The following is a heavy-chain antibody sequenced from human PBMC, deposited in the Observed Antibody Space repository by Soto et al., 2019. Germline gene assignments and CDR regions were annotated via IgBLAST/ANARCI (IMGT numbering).Heavy chain of an antibody. CDR1: GFTFSDYP. CDR2: IRTISSAI. CDR3: ARETPSFDS. V-gene: IGHV3-48*02. Sequence: QLVEFGGGLVQPGGSLRLSCAASGFTFSDYPMNWVRQAPGKGLEWVSSIRTISSAIYFADSVRGRFTISRDNARNSLYLQMTSLRDEDTAVYYCARETPSFDSWGQGTLVTVSS. D-gene: IGHD2-15*01. J-gene: IGHJ4*02.